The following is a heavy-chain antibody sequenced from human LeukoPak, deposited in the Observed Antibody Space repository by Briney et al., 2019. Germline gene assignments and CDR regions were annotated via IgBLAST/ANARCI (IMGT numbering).Heavy chain of an antibody. CDR1: GYTFTSYG. CDR3: ARFGIAAAGRRCFDY. Sequence: ASVKVSCKASGYTFTSYGISWVRQAPGQGLEWMGWISAYNGKTNYAQKLQGRVTKTTDTSTSTGYMEVRSLRSDDTALYFCARFGIAAAGRRCFDYWGQGTLVTVSS. V-gene: IGHV1-18*04. D-gene: IGHD6-13*01. J-gene: IGHJ4*02. CDR2: ISAYNGKT.